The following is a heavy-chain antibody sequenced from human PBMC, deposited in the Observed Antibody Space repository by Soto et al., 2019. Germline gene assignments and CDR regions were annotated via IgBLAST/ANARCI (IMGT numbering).Heavy chain of an antibody. J-gene: IGHJ4*02. CDR3: AESLTGTRASCYTHFDS. Sequence: QVQLVQSGAEVKKPGSSVKVSCKASGGTFSSYAISWVRQAPGQGLEWMGGIIPVFDATNYAQKFQGRVTITADESTTTAYMELSSLRSEDTAIYYCAESLTGTRASCYTHFDSWGQGTLVTVSS. V-gene: IGHV1-69*01. D-gene: IGHD2-2*01. CDR2: IIPVFDAT. CDR1: GGTFSSYA.